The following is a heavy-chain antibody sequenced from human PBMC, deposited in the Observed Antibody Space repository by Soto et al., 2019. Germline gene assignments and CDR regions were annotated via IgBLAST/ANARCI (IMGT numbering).Heavy chain of an antibody. Sequence: EVQLVESGGGLVRPGGSLRLSCAASGFSFSNTWMNWVRQAPGKGLEWVGRIKTKTDRGTPLYAAPVRGRFTISRDDSKNTLYLQMNSLSPEDTAVYYCTTVRNGWDLYFDNRGQGTLVTVSS. V-gene: IGHV3-15*01. CDR1: GFSFSNTW. CDR2: IKTKTDRGTP. J-gene: IGHJ4*02. D-gene: IGHD1-26*01. CDR3: TTVRNGWDLYFDN.